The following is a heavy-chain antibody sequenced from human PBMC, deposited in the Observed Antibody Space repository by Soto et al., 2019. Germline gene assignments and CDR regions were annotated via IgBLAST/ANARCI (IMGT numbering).Heavy chain of an antibody. Sequence: SGPTLVNPTETLTLTCTVSGFSLSNARVGVSWIRQPPGKALEWLAHIFSNDEKSYSTSLKSRLTISKDTSKSQVVLTMTNMEPVDTATYYCARINVVVVAATGRRGWFDPWGQGTLVTVSS. CDR2: IFSNDEK. CDR1: GFSLSNARVG. D-gene: IGHD2-15*01. V-gene: IGHV2-26*01. CDR3: ARINVVVVAATGRRGWFDP. J-gene: IGHJ5*02.